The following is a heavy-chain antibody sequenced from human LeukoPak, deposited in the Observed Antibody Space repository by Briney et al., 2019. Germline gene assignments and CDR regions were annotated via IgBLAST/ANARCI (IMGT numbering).Heavy chain of an antibody. J-gene: IGHJ6*03. CDR1: GFTFSNYW. CDR2: IKQDGSEK. CDR3: ARDLTYYYMDV. Sequence: PGGSLRLSCAASGFTFSNYWMSWVRQAPGKGLEWVANIKQDGSEKYYVDFVKGRFTISRDNAKNSLYLQMNSLRAEDTAVYYRARDLTYYYMDVWGKGTTVTVSS. V-gene: IGHV3-7*03.